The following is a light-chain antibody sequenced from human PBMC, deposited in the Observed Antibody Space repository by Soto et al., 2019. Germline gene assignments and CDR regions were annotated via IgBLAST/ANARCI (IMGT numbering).Light chain of an antibody. CDR1: QSVSTSY. V-gene: IGKV3D-20*02. CDR3: QQRSDWPLT. Sequence: EIVLTQSPGPLSLSPGERATLSCRSSQSVSTSYLAWYQQKPGQAPRLLVYGASSRATGISDRFSGSGSGTDFTLTISSLEPEDFAVYYCQQRSDWPLTFGGGTKVDI. J-gene: IGKJ4*01. CDR2: GAS.